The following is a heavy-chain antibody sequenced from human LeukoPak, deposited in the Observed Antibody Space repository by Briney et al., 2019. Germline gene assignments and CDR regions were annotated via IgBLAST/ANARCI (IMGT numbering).Heavy chain of an antibody. CDR1: GGSFSGYY. V-gene: IGHV4-34*01. J-gene: IGHJ4*02. CDR2: INHSGST. Sequence: SETLSLTCAVYGGSFSGYYWSWIRHPPGKGLEWIGEINHSGSTNYNPSLKRRVTISVDTSKNQFSLKLSSVTAADTAVYYCARRRDIVAVVAATPLDYWGQGTLVTVSS. D-gene: IGHD2-15*01. CDR3: ARRRDIVAVVAATPLDY.